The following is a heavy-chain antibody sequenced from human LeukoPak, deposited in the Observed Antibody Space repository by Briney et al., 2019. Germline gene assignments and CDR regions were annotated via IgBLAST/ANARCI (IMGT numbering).Heavy chain of an antibody. CDR2: IIPIFGTA. CDR3: ARVYYYDSSGLHYFDY. CDR1: GGTFSSYA. D-gene: IGHD3-22*01. Sequence: SVKVSCKASGGTFSSYAISWVRQAPGQGLEWMGGIIPIFGTANYAQKFQGRVTITADESTSTAYMELSSLRSEDTAVYYCARVYYYDSSGLHYFDYWGQGTLVSVSS. J-gene: IGHJ4*02. V-gene: IGHV1-69*01.